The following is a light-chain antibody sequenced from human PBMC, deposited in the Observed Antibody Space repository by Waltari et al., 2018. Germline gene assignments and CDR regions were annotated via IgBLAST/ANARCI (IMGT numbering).Light chain of an antibody. V-gene: IGKV2-30*01. CDR2: KVS. CDR3: MQGTHWPST. Sequence: DVVLTQSPLSLPVTLGQPASISCRSSQSLVDSDGSTYLNWFQQRPGQSPRRLIYKVSNRDSVVPDRFSGSGSGTEFTLKISRVEAEDVGVYYCMQGTHWPSTFGQGTKLEIK. J-gene: IGKJ2*01. CDR1: QSLVDSDGSTY.